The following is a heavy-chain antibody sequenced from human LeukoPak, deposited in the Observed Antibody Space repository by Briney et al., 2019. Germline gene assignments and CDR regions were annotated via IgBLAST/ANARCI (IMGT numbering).Heavy chain of an antibody. J-gene: IGHJ4*02. CDR2: ISSGGKNK. D-gene: IGHD3-10*01. CDR3: TRPKGEEYGWGSFLFLY. V-gene: IGHV3-30*04. CDR1: GCTFNKYA. Sequence: PGGSLRLSCAAAGCTFNKYAVHWVRQPPGKGMEWVAVISSGGKNKFYADSVRGRLTIARDPSKNTVLLQMNSLRPEDTSIYYYTRPKGEEYGWGSFLFLYWGQGALVTVSS.